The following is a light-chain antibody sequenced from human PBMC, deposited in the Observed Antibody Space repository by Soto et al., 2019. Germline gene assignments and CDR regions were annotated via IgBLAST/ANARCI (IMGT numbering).Light chain of an antibody. V-gene: IGLV2-14*01. CDR2: EVS. Sequence: QSVLTQPASVSGSPGQSITISCTGTSSDVGSYNYVSWYQQHPGKAPKLMIYEVSDRPSGISSRFSGSKSGNTASLTISGLQTEDEADYYCSSYTSSSPLFGTGTKVTV. CDR3: SSYTSSSPL. CDR1: SSDVGSYNY. J-gene: IGLJ1*01.